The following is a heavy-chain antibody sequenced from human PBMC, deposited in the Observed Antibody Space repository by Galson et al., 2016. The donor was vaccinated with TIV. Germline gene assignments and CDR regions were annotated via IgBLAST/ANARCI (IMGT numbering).Heavy chain of an antibody. D-gene: IGHD2-15*01. J-gene: IGHJ2*01. CDR2: ISDYTGNT. CDR1: GYTFRTYG. V-gene: IGHV1-18*01. Sequence: VKVSCKASGYTFRTYGISWVRQAPGQGLEWMGWISDYTGNTNYAQKVQGRLTMTTDSSTSTAYMELRSLKSDDTAVYYCARDGLYCSGGSCYTDWYFDLWGRGTLVTVSS. CDR3: ARDGLYCSGGSCYTDWYFDL.